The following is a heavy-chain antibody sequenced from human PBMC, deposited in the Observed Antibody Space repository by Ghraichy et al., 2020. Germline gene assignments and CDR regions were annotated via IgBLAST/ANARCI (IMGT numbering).Heavy chain of an antibody. CDR2: ISSSSSAI. J-gene: IGHJ4*02. V-gene: IGHV3-48*04. Sequence: GESLNISCAASGFPFNIYGMNWVRQAPGKGLEWVAYISSSSSAIFYADSVKGRFTISRDNAKNSLYLQMNSLRVEDTAVYYCARDSGMCRGVINPDFWGQGTLVTVSS. CDR3: ARDSGMCRGVINPDF. D-gene: IGHD3-10*01. CDR1: GFPFNIYG.